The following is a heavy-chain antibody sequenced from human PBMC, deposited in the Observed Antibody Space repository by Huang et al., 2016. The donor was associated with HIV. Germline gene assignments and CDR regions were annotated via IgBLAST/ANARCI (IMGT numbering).Heavy chain of an antibody. J-gene: IGHJ5*02. Sequence: QLQLQESGPGLVKPSETLSLTCTVSGGSISSRRHYWGWIRPSPGKGVEWIGSIYYSGSTYNSPSLKGRVTISVDTSKNHFSLKLSSGTAADTSVYYCARCAGGVPLWFDPWGQGTLFTVSS. CDR3: ARCAGGVPLWFDP. V-gene: IGHV4-39*02. D-gene: IGHD3-16*01. CDR2: IYYSGST. CDR1: GGSISSRRHY.